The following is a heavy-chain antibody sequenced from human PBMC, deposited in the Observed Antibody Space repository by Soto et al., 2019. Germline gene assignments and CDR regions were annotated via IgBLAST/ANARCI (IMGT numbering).Heavy chain of an antibody. Sequence: SVKVSCKASGGTFSSYAISWVRQAPGQGLEWMGGVIPIFGTANYAQKFQGRVTITADESTSTAYMELSSLRSEDTAVYYCARAKEQLAHFDYWGQGTLVTVSS. CDR1: GGTFSSYA. CDR3: ARAKEQLAHFDY. CDR2: VIPIFGTA. J-gene: IGHJ4*02. V-gene: IGHV1-69*13. D-gene: IGHD6-6*01.